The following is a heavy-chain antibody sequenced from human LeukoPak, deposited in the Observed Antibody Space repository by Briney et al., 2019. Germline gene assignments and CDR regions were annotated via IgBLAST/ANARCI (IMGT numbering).Heavy chain of an antibody. CDR2: IYTSGST. D-gene: IGHD3-3*01. CDR3: ARDGYYDFWSNDAFDI. CDR1: GGSISSYY. Sequence: SETLSLTCTVSGGSISSYYWSWIRQPAGKGLEWIGRIYTSGSTNYNPSLKSRVTMSVDTSKNQFSLKLSSVTAADTAVYYCARDGYYDFWSNDAFDIWGQGTMVTVSS. J-gene: IGHJ3*02. V-gene: IGHV4-4*07.